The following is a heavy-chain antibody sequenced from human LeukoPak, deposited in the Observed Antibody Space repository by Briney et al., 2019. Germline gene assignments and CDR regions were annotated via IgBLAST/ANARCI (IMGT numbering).Heavy chain of an antibody. CDR2: LYYSGST. J-gene: IGHJ5*02. V-gene: IGHV4-59*08. CDR1: GGSISSHY. CDR3: ARSGCSSSTCYAEGNWFDP. D-gene: IGHD2/OR15-2a*01. Sequence: SETLSLTCAVSGGSISSHYWCWIRQPPGKGLEWIGYLYYSGSTNYNPSLKSRVTISVDTSKNQFSLKLTSVTAADTAVYYCARSGCSSSTCYAEGNWFDPWGQGTLVTVSS.